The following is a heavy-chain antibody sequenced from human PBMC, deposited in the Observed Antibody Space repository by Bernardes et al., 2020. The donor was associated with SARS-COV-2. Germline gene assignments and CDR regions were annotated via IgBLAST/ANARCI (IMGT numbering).Heavy chain of an antibody. D-gene: IGHD2-21*02. J-gene: IGHJ6*02. CDR2: IYSSGSS. V-gene: IGHV4-39*01. CDR3: AGSSCGIDCYLGGLRSWDYVGDV. CDR1: GVSISSSNYY. Sequence: SETLSLTCTVSGVSISSSNYYWGWIRQPPGKGLEWIGCIYSSGSSYYYPSLQSRVWGSADTSKNQFSLRLSFVTAADTAEYYCAGSSCGIDCYLGGLRSWDYVGDVWGQGITITVS.